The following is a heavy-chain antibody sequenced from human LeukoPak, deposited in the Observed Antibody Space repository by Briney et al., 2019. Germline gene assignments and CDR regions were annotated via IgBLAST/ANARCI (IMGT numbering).Heavy chain of an antibody. V-gene: IGHV3-23*01. CDR1: GFTFSSYA. CDR2: ISGRGGST. CDR3: AKGRAWHGPFDY. Sequence: PGGSLRLSCAASGFTFSSYAMSWVRQAPGKGLEWVSAISGRGGSTYYADSVKGRFTISRDNSKNTLYLQMNSLRAEDTAVHYCAKGRAWHGPFDYWGQGTLVTVSS. J-gene: IGHJ4*02. D-gene: IGHD2-21*01.